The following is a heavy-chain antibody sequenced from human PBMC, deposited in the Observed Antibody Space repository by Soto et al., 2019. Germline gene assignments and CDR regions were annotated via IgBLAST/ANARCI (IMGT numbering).Heavy chain of an antibody. D-gene: IGHD6-19*01. CDR3: ATSRTSIAVAGETEYYFDY. V-gene: IGHV3-23*01. Sequence: GGSTYYADSVKGRFTISRDNSKNTLYLQMNSLRAEDTAVYYCATSRTSIAVAGETEYYFDYWGQGTLVTVSS. CDR2: GGST. J-gene: IGHJ4*02.